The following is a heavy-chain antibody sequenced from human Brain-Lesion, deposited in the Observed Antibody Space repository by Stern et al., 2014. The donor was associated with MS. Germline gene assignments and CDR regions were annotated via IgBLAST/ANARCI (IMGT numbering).Heavy chain of an antibody. CDR1: GYTLTEFS. D-gene: IGHD1-26*01. CDR3: ATLSPGAGGNYYRHFDY. V-gene: IGHV1-24*01. J-gene: IGHJ4*02. CDR2: FDPEDGET. Sequence: MQLVESGAEVKKPGASVKVSCKVSGYTLTEFSMHWVRQAPRKGLERMGGFDPEDGETIYAQKFQGRVTMTEDTSTDTAYMELSSLRSEDTAVYYCATLSPGAGGNYYRHFDYWGQGTLVTVSS.